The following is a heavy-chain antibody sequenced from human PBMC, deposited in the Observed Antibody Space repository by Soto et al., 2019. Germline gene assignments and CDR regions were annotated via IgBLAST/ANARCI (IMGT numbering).Heavy chain of an antibody. J-gene: IGHJ4*02. Sequence: GGSLRLSCAASGFTFSDYYMSWIRQAPGKGLEWVSYISSSGSTIYYADSEKGRFTISRDNAKNSLYLQMNSLRAEDTAVYYCARGSVNIVATIDYWGQGTLVTVSS. D-gene: IGHD5-12*01. V-gene: IGHV3-11*01. CDR1: GFTFSDYY. CDR3: ARGSVNIVATIDY. CDR2: ISSSGSTI.